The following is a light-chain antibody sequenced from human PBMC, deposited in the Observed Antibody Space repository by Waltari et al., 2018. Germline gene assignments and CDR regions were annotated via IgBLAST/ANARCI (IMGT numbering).Light chain of an antibody. V-gene: IGKV1-5*03. CDR3: QQYDSYSTT. CDR2: RAS. CDR1: QSISVW. J-gene: IGKJ4*01. Sequence: DIQMTQSPSTLSASVGERFTITCRASQSISVWLAWYQQKPGRAPKLLIFRASSLESGVPSRFSGSGSGTEFTLTISSLQPDDFATYYCQQYDSYSTTFGGGTKVEIK.